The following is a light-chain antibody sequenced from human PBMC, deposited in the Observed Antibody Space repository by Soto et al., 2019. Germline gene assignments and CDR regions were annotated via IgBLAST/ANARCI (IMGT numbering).Light chain of an antibody. J-gene: IGKJ3*01. Sequence: EIVLTRSPGTLSLSPGERATLSCRASQSVSNNYLAWYQQKPGQAPRLLIYGASNRATGIPARFSGSGSGTDFTLTISSLEPEDFAVYYCQQRSNWPLTFGPGTKVDIK. CDR3: QQRSNWPLT. V-gene: IGKV3-11*01. CDR1: QSVSNNY. CDR2: GAS.